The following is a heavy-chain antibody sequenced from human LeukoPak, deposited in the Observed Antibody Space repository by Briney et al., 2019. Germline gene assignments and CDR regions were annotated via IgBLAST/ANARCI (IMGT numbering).Heavy chain of an antibody. CDR1: GYTFTSYY. Sequence: ASVKVSCKASGYTFTSYYMHWVRQAPGQGLEWMGIINPSGGSTSYAQKFQGRVTMTRDMSTSTVYMELSRLRSDDTAVYYCARNSGSYYSEFDIWGQGTMVTVSS. CDR2: INPSGGST. D-gene: IGHD1-26*01. CDR3: ARNSGSYYSEFDI. V-gene: IGHV1-46*01. J-gene: IGHJ3*02.